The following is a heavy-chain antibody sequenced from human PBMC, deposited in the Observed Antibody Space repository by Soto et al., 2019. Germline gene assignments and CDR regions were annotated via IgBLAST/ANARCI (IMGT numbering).Heavy chain of an antibody. J-gene: IGHJ6*02. V-gene: IGHV4-59*08. CDR3: ARLNGFYYGEGSRYYHFGQDF. D-gene: IGHD3-10*01. CDR1: GDSISSYF. CDR2: IYYSGST. Sequence: SETLCLTCSVSGDSISSYFWSGIRQPPGKGLEWIGYIYYSGSTNYNPSLKSRVTISIDTSKNQFSLQLSSVTAADTAMYYCARLNGFYYGEGSRYYHFGQDFGGQGSSVTVSS.